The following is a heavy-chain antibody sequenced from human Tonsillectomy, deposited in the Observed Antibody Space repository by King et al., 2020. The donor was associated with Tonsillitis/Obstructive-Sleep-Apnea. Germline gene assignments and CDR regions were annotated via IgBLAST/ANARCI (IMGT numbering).Heavy chain of an antibody. CDR3: ARSYCSSISCWGVGLDP. J-gene: IGHJ5*02. V-gene: IGHV1-18*01. D-gene: IGHD2-2*01. Sequence: QLVQSGAEVKKPGASVKVSCKASGYTFTSYGISWVRQAPGQGLEWMGWISAHNGDTNYAQKVQGRVTKTTDTSTSTACMELRSLRSDDTAVYYCARSYCSSISCWGVGLDPWGQGTLVTVSS. CDR2: ISAHNGDT. CDR1: GYTFTSYG.